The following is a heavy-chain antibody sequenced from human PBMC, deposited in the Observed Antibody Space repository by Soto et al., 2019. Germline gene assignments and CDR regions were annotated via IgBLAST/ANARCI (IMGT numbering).Heavy chain of an antibody. CDR3: ARDSPNQYYFDY. D-gene: IGHD2-2*01. J-gene: IGHJ4*02. CDR2: ITGSGGNK. V-gene: IGHV3-23*01. Sequence: GGSLRLSCAASGFTFSSYAMSWVRQSPGRGLTWVSVITGSGGNKYYADSVKGRFTISRDNSKNTLYLQMNSLRAEDTAVYYCARDSPNQYYFDYWGQGTLVTVSS. CDR1: GFTFSSYA.